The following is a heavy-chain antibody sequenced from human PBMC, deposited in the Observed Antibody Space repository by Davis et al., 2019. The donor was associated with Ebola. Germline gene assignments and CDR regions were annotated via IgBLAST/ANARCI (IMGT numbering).Heavy chain of an antibody. Sequence: GESLKISCAASGFTVSSNYMSWVRQAPGKGLEWVSVIYSGGSTYYGDSVKGRFTISRDNSKNTLYLQMNSLRAEDTAVYYCARVGASGSRYYYYYGMDVWGQGTTVTVSS. D-gene: IGHD1-26*01. CDR1: GFTVSSNY. CDR3: ARVGASGSRYYYYYGMDV. V-gene: IGHV3-66*01. J-gene: IGHJ6*02. CDR2: IYSGGST.